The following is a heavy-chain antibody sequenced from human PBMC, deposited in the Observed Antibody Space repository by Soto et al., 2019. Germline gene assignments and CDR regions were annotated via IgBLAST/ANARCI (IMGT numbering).Heavy chain of an antibody. Sequence: PGETPKISCKGPEYSSTSYLIGWVRQMPGKGLEWMRITYPCASDTGYSPSFQGKVTISADKSISTAYLQWSSMKASDTVMYYWARPGVGATRNSFVSWGHATMIT. CDR1: EYSSTSYL. CDR2: TYPCASDT. D-gene: IGHD1-26*01. V-gene: IGHV5-51*01. J-gene: IGHJ3*01. CDR3: ARPGVGATRNSFVS.